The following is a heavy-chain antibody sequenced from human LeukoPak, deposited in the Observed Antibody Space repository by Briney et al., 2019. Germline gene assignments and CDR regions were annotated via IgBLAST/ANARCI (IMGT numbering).Heavy chain of an antibody. D-gene: IGHD2-15*01. CDR3: TVLPYCSGGSCYTKWFDP. V-gene: IGHV3-15*01. J-gene: IGHJ5*02. CDR2: IKSKTDGGTT. CDR1: GFTFSNAW. Sequence: GGSLRLSCAASGFTFSNAWMSWVRQAPGKGLEWVGRIKSKTDGGTTDYAAPVKGRFTISRDDSKNTLYLQMNSLKTEDTAVYYCTVLPYCSGGSCYTKWFDPWGQGTLVTVSS.